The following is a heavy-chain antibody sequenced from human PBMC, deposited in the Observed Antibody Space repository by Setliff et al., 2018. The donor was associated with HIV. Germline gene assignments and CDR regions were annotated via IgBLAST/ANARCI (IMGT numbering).Heavy chain of an antibody. D-gene: IGHD3-16*01. V-gene: IGHV4-59*11. CDR2: ISSSGRT. CDR1: RDSMNRHY. J-gene: IGHJ4*02. Sequence: SETLSLTCTVSRDSMNRHYWTWIRQPPGKGLEWIGYISSSGRTDYNSSLKNRVTMSVDTSNNLFSLIMTSVTAADTAVYYCARDMMRWLVMVPGATWGYFDSWGQGALVTVSS. CDR3: ARDMMRWLVMVPGATWGYFDS.